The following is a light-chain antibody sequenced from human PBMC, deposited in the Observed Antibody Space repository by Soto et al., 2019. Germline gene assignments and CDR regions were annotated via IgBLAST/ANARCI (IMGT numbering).Light chain of an antibody. CDR3: SSSTSSRTYVV. CDR1: SSDVGGYNY. CDR2: EVS. V-gene: IGLV2-14*01. J-gene: IGLJ2*01. Sequence: QSALTQPASVSGSPGQSITISCTGTSSDVGGYNYVSWYQQHPGKAPNFMIYEVSNRPSGVSNRFSGSKSGNTASLTISGLLDEDEADYYCSSSTSSRTYVVFGGGTKVTVL.